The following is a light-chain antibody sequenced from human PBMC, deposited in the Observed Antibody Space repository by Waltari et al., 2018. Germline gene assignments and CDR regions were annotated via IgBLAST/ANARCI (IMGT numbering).Light chain of an antibody. Sequence: EIVLTQSPGTLSLSPGERATLSYRASQSVSNSFLAWYQQKPGQAPRLLIYGASSRATGIPGRFSGSGSGTDFTLTISRLEPEDFTVYYCQQYGSSPETFGQGTKVEIK. CDR2: GAS. CDR3: QQYGSSPET. V-gene: IGKV3-20*01. J-gene: IGKJ1*01. CDR1: QSVSNSF.